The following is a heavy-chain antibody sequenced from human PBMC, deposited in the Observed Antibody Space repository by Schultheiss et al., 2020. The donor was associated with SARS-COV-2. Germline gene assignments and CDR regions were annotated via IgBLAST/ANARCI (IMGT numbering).Heavy chain of an antibody. CDR3: ARGEDIVVVPVYYYYGMDV. CDR2: VNPNSGDT. CDR1: GYTFTSYG. J-gene: IGHJ6*02. V-gene: IGHV1-18*01. D-gene: IGHD2-2*01. Sequence: ASVKVSCKASGYTFTSYGISWVRQAPGQGLEWMGWVNPNSGDTNYAQNFQGRVTMTTDTSTSTAYMELSRLRSDDTAVYYCARGEDIVVVPVYYYYGMDVWGQGTTVTVSS.